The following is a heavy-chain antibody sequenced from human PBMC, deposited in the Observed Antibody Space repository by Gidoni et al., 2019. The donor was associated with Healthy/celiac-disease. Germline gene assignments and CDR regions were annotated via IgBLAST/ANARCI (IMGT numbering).Heavy chain of an antibody. D-gene: IGHD2-2*01. CDR1: VGTFSGYY. CDR3: ADPETSAAPCCYSGMDV. Sequence: QVELQQCGAGLLKSPETLSPTSAVSVGTFSGYYWSWTRQPPGEGLAWMGEVNHSGSTNYTPSHNCRVTISGGTSNNRYYLKISSVTAANTAVYDGADPETSAAPCCYSGMDVWGQGTTVTVSS. J-gene: IGHJ6*02. CDR2: VNHSGST. V-gene: IGHV4-34*08.